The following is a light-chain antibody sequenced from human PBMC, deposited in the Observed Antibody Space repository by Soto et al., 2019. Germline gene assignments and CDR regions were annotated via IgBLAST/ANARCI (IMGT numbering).Light chain of an antibody. V-gene: IGKV1-5*02. CDR1: QSVSTR. Sequence: DIQMTQSPSSLSSSVRERFTIICRASQSVSTRLAWYQQKPGKAPKVLIYDASSWAGGVPSRFTGSGSGTEFTLTINSLQPDDFATYYCQQYSVYWTFGQGTKVDI. CDR2: DAS. J-gene: IGKJ1*01. CDR3: QQYSVYWT.